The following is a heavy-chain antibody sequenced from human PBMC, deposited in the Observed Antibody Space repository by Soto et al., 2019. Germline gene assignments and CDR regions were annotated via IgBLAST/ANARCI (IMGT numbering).Heavy chain of an antibody. Sequence: QVQLVQSGAEVKEPGSSVKVSCKTSGYTFTGYHIHWVRQAPGQGLEWLGWINTNTGDTNYAQKFQGRVHDTRETSINPAYVQLSRPTSDDTAVYCCARCVGDSNWFDPWGQGTLVTVSS. CDR3: ARCVGDSNWFDP. J-gene: IGHJ5*02. D-gene: IGHD3-16*01. CDR1: GYTFTGYH. CDR2: INTNTGDT. V-gene: IGHV1-2*02.